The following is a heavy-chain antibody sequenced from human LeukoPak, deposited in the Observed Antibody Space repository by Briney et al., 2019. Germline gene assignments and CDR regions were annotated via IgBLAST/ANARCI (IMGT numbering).Heavy chain of an antibody. V-gene: IGHV1-8*01. D-gene: IGHD3-10*01. Sequence: ASVKVSCKASGYTFTSYDINWVRQATGQGLEWMGWMNPNSGNTGYAQKFQGRVTMTRNTSISTAYVELSSLRSEDTAVYYCATAPITMVRGVIIFYYYGMDVWGQGTTVTVSS. CDR2: MNPNSGNT. J-gene: IGHJ6*02. CDR3: ATAPITMVRGVIIFYYYGMDV. CDR1: GYTFTSYD.